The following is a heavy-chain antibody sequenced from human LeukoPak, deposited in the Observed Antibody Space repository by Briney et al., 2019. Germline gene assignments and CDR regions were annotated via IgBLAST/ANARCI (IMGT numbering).Heavy chain of an antibody. Sequence: GGSLRLSCAASGFTFSSYAMHWVRQAPGKGLEYVSAISSNGGSTYYANSVKGRFTISRDNSKNTLYLQMGSLRAEDMAVYYCARAQYGSGSYSSWGQGTLVTVSS. CDR1: GFTFSSYA. D-gene: IGHD3-10*01. V-gene: IGHV3-64*01. CDR2: ISSNGGST. J-gene: IGHJ4*02. CDR3: ARAQYGSGSYSS.